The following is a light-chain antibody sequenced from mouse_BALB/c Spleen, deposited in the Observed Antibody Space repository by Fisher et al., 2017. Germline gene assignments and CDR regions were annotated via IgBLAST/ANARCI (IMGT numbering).Light chain of an antibody. CDR2: DTS. CDR3: QQWNYPLLT. V-gene: IGKV4-55*01. CDR1: SSVSY. Sequence: IVLTQTPAILSASPGEKVTMTCSASSSVSYMYWYQQKPGSSPRLLIYDTSNLASGVPVRFSGSGSGTSYSLTISSMEAEDAAIYYCQQWNYPLLTFGAGTKLELK. J-gene: IGKJ5*01.